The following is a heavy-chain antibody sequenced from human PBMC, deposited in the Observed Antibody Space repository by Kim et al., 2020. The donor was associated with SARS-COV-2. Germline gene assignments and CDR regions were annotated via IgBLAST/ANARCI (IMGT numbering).Heavy chain of an antibody. J-gene: IGHJ4*02. CDR3: AKLTRHYNFLTGYSPAYFDY. CDR2: IYSDGST. CDR1: GFTVSSNY. V-gene: IGHV3-53*01. D-gene: IGHD3-9*01. Sequence: GGSLRLSCAASGFTVSSNYMSWVRQTPGNGLEWVSVIYSDGSTYYADSVKGRFTISRDNSKHTLYLQMHSLRAEDTAVYYCAKLTRHYNFLTGYSPAYFDYWGQGTLVTVSS.